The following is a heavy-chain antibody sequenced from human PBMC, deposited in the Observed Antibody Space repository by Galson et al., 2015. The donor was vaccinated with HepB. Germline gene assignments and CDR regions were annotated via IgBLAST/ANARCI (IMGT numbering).Heavy chain of an antibody. CDR1: GFTFSSYS. V-gene: IGHV3-21*01. CDR2: ISSSSSYI. J-gene: IGHJ4*02. Sequence: SLRLSCAASGFTFSSYSMNWVRQAPGKGLEWVSSISSSSSYIYYADSVKGRFTISRDNAKNSLYLQMNSLRAEDTAVYYCARGHSGSYSPSDYWGQGTLVTVSS. CDR3: ARGHSGSYSPSDY. D-gene: IGHD1-26*01.